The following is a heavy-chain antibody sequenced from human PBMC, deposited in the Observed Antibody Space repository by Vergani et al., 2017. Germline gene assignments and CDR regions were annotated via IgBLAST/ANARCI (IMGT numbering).Heavy chain of an antibody. J-gene: IGHJ3*01. CDR3: ARDYSSSWFQWLGAFDL. V-gene: IGHV4-34*01. D-gene: IGHD6-13*01. CDR2: INHSGST. Sequence: QVQLQQWGAGLLKPSETLSLTCAVYGGSFSGYYWSWIRQPPGKGLEWIGEINHSGSTNYHPSLKSRVTISVDTSKNQFSLKLSSVTAADTAVYYCARDYSSSWFQWLGAFDLWGQGTMVTVSS. CDR1: GGSFSGYY.